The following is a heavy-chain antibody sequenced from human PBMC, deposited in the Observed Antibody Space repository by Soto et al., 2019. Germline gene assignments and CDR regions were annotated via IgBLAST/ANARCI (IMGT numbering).Heavy chain of an antibody. D-gene: IGHD2-15*01. CDR1: GFTFSSYS. J-gene: IGHJ6*02. V-gene: IGHV3-48*02. CDR2: ISSSSSTI. CDR3: ARDIRCSGGSCYRRYYYYYGMDV. Sequence: GGSLRLSCAASGFTFSSYSMNWVRQAPGKGLEWVSYISSSSSTIYYADSVKGRFTISRDNAKNSLYLQMNSLRDEDTAVYYCARDIRCSGGSCYRRYYYYYGMDVWGQGTTVTVSS.